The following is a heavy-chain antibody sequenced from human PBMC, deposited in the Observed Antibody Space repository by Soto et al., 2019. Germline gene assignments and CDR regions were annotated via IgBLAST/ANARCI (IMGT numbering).Heavy chain of an antibody. CDR1: GFTLSSHW. D-gene: IGHD6-13*01. CDR2: INRDGSTI. J-gene: IGHJ3*02. CDR3: ARVADCTYSSNCNGRAAFDM. Sequence: EVKLVESGGGLGQPGGSLRLSCAASGFTLSSHWMHWVRQAPGKGLVWVSRINRDGSTINYDDSVRGRYTISRDNAKNTLSLQMNSLRAEDTAVYYCARVADCTYSSNCNGRAAFDMWGQGTMVTVSS. V-gene: IGHV3-74*01.